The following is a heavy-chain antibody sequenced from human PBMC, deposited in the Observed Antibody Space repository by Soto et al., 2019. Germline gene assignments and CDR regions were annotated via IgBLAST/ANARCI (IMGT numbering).Heavy chain of an antibody. Sequence: ASVKVSCKASGYIFITYGISWVRQAPGQGLEWMGRISPYNGNTNYAQNLQGRVTMTTDTSTSTAYMELRSLRSEDTAVYYCASKVGATHYYYYYGMDVWGQGTTVTVSS. CDR2: ISPYNGNT. J-gene: IGHJ6*02. CDR3: ASKVGATHYYYYYGMDV. D-gene: IGHD1-26*01. V-gene: IGHV1-18*01. CDR1: GYIFITYG.